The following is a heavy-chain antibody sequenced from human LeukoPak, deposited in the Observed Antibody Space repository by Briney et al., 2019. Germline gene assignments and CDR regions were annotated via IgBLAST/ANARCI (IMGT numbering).Heavy chain of an antibody. V-gene: IGHV1-2*02. Sequence: ASLKVSCKASGYTFTGYYMHWVRQAPGQGLEWMGWINPTSGGTNYAQKFQGRVTMNRDTSISTAYMELSRLRSDDTAVYYCARDPRFGLSADAFDIWGEGTMVTVSS. CDR2: INPTSGGT. CDR3: ARDPRFGLSADAFDI. D-gene: IGHD3-10*01. CDR1: GYTFTGYY. J-gene: IGHJ3*02.